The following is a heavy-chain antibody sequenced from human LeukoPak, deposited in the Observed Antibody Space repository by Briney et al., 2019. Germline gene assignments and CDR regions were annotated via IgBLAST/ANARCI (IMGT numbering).Heavy chain of an antibody. CDR1: GFTFDDYA. V-gene: IGHV3-9*01. Sequence: GGSLRLSCAASGFTFDDYAMHWVRQAPGKGLEWVSGISWNSGSIGYADSVKGRFTISRDNAKNSLYLQMNSLRAEDTALYYCAKDRIPRSGAFDIWGQGTMVTVSS. D-gene: IGHD1-1*01. CDR2: ISWNSGSI. J-gene: IGHJ3*02. CDR3: AKDRIPRSGAFDI.